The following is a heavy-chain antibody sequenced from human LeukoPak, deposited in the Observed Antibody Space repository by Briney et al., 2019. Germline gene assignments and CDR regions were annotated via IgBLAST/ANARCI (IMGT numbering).Heavy chain of an antibody. J-gene: IGHJ4*02. D-gene: IGHD3-9*01. CDR2: ISYDGSNK. V-gene: IGHV3-30*04. CDR1: GFTFSSYA. CDR3: ASGLYYDILTGYSYYFDY. Sequence: GRSLRLPCAASGFTFSSYAMHWVRQAPGKGLEWVAVISYDGSNKYYADSVKGRFTISRDNSKNTLYLQMNSLRAEDTAVYYCASGLYYDILTGYSYYFDYWGQGTLVTVSS.